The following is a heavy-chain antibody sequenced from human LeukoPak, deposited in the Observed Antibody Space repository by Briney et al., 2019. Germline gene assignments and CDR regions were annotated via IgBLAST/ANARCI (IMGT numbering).Heavy chain of an antibody. D-gene: IGHD3-22*01. CDR3: ARPSSGFHF. Sequence: PGGSLKLSCAASGFILSNCAMHSVRQASGKGLEWGGRSRTKVDSYATTYAASVKGRVTVSRDDSKNTAYLEMNSVKSEDTAVYYCARPSSGFHFWGQGTLVTVSS. V-gene: IGHV3-73*01. CDR2: SRTKVDSYAT. J-gene: IGHJ4*02. CDR1: GFILSNCA.